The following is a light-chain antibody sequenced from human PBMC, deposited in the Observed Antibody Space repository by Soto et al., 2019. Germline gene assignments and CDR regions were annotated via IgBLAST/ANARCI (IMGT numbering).Light chain of an antibody. V-gene: IGKV3-11*01. CDR1: QSVRGY. CDR2: DSS. J-gene: IGKJ1*01. Sequence: EIVLTQSPATLSLSPGERATLSCWASQSVRGYLAWYQQKPGQAPRLLIYDSSNRATGIPARFSGSGSGTDFTLTISSLEPEDFAVHYCQQRVSWPPWTFGQGTKVEIK. CDR3: QQRVSWPPWT.